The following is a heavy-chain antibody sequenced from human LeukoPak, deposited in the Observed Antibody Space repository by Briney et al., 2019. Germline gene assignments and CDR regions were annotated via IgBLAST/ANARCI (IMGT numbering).Heavy chain of an antibody. CDR3: ARGKGLAAADDYYYYGMDV. CDR2: ICYSGST. J-gene: IGHJ6*02. Sequence: PSETLSLTCTVSGGSISSSSYYWGWIRQPPGKGLEWVGSICYSGSTYYNPSLKSRVTISVDTSKNQFSLKLSSVTAADTAVYYCARGKGLAAADDYYYYGMDVWGQGTTVTVSS. V-gene: IGHV4-39*07. D-gene: IGHD6-13*01. CDR1: GGSISSSSYY.